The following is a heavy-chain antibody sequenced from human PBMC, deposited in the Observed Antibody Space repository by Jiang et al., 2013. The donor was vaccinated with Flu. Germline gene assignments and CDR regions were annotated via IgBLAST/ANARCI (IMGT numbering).Heavy chain of an antibody. CDR2: INPNSGVT. J-gene: IGHJ4*02. Sequence: QLVESGAEVKKPGASVKVSCKASGYTFTGYYLHWVRQAPGQGLEWMGRINPNSGVTNYAQKFQGRVTMTGDTSIRTAYMELSRLTSDDTAVYYCARDDYGGNSDSDYWGQGTLVTVSS. CDR1: GYTFTGYY. D-gene: IGHD4-23*01. V-gene: IGHV1-2*02. CDR3: ARDDYGGNSDSDY.